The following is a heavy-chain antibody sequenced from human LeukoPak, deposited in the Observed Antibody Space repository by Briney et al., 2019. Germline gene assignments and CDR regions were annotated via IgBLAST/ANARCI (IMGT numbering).Heavy chain of an antibody. CDR3: ARGGVRAVPLDY. CDR1: GLNFRTYA. J-gene: IGHJ4*02. D-gene: IGHD3-16*02. Sequence: PGGSLRLSCVASGLNFRTYAMSWVRQAPGKGLEWVSAFSATGSSTDYADSVKGRFTISRDESKNTLYLQMNSLRAEDTAIYYCARGGVRAVPLDYWGQGTLVTVSS. V-gene: IGHV3-23*01. CDR2: FSATGSST.